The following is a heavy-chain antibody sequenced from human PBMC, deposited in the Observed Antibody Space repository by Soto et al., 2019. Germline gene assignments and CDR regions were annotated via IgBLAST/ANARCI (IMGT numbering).Heavy chain of an antibody. CDR2: ISSSSSTI. J-gene: IGHJ4*02. CDR3: VREGTSGTLGYFDY. V-gene: IGHV3-48*02. D-gene: IGHD1-26*01. Sequence: GGSLRLSCAVSGFTFSSYAMNWVRQAPGKGLDWVSYISSSSSTIYYADSVKGRFTISRDNAKTSMYLQMNSLRDEDTAVYYCVREGTSGTLGYFDYWGQGTLVTVS. CDR1: GFTFSSYA.